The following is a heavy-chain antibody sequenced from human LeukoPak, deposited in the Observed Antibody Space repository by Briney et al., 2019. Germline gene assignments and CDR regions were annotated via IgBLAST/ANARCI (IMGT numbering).Heavy chain of an antibody. V-gene: IGHV4-39*07. J-gene: IGHJ4*02. CDR2: INHSGST. D-gene: IGHD3-10*01. CDR3: ARGGGMYGSGSYEGEDFDY. CDR1: GGSISSSSYY. Sequence: SSETLSLTCTVSGGSISSSSYYWSWIRQPPGKGLEWIGEINHSGSTNYNPSLKSRVTISVDTSKNQFSLKLSSVTAADTAVYYCARGGGMYGSGSYEGEDFDYWGQGTLVTVSS.